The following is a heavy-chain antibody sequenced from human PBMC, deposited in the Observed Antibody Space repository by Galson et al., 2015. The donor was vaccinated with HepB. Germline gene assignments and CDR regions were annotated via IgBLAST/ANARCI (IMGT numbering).Heavy chain of an antibody. Sequence: SLRLSCAASGFTFSSYNVNWVRQAPGKGLEWISYISATGTTIDYADSVKGRFTISRDNAKNSLYLQMSSLRAEDTAVYYCARHSRATFGEPNWFDPWGQGTLVIVSS. J-gene: IGHJ5*02. D-gene: IGHD3-3*01. CDR2: ISATGTTI. V-gene: IGHV3-48*01. CDR3: ARHSRATFGEPNWFDP. CDR1: GFTFSSYN.